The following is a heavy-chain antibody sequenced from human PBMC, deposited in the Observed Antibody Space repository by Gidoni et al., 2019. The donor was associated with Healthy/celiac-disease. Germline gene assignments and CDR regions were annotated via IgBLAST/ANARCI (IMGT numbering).Heavy chain of an antibody. CDR2: INHSGST. CDR3: ARMYTAMALDY. V-gene: IGHV4-34*01. J-gene: IGHJ4*02. CDR1: GGSFSGYY. Sequence: QVQLQQWGAGLLKPSETLSLPCAVSGGSFSGYYWSWIRQPPGKGLEWIGEINHSGSTNYNPSLKSRVTISVDTSKNQFSLKLSSVTAADTAVYYCARMYTAMALDYWGQGTLVTVSS. D-gene: IGHD5-18*01.